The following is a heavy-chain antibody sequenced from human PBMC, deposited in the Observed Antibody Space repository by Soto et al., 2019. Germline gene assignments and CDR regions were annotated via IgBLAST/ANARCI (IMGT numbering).Heavy chain of an antibody. V-gene: IGHV1-18*01. J-gene: IGHJ4*02. Sequence: QVQLVQSGAEVKKPGASVKVSCKASGYTFTSYGISWVRQAPGQGLEWMGWISAYNGNTNYAQKLQGSVTMTTDTATSTAYMELRSLRSDDTAVYYSARAYSSSWYEGYYFDYWGQGTLVTVSS. CDR3: ARAYSSSWYEGYYFDY. CDR1: GYTFTSYG. D-gene: IGHD6-13*01. CDR2: ISAYNGNT.